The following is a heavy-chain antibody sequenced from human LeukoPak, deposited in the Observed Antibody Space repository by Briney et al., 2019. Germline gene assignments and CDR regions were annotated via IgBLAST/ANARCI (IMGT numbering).Heavy chain of an antibody. D-gene: IGHD3-3*01. CDR1: GFTFSSCT. CDR3: ASGYYRGFFDY. CDR2: ITSGSTYYA. Sequence: GGSLRLSCAASGFTFSSCTMNWVRQAPGQGLEWVASITSGSTYYAEYAGSLQGRFAISRDDAKNSVYLQMNSLRGEDTAVYYCASGYYRGFFDYWGQGTLVTVSS. J-gene: IGHJ4*02. V-gene: IGHV3-21*01.